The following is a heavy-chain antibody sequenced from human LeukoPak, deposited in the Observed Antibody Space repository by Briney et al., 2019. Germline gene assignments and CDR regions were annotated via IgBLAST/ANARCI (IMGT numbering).Heavy chain of an antibody. V-gene: IGHV1-69*13. J-gene: IGHJ6*02. D-gene: IGHD3-10*01. CDR1: GYTFTSFD. CDR2: IIPIFGTA. Sequence: ASVKVSCKASGYTFTSFDFNWVRQATGQGLEWMGGIIPIFGTANYAQKFQGRVTITADESTSTAYMELSSLRSEDTAVYYCARVWRYYYGSGSYWSPYYYYGMDVWGQGTTVTVSS. CDR3: ARVWRYYYGSGSYWSPYYYYGMDV.